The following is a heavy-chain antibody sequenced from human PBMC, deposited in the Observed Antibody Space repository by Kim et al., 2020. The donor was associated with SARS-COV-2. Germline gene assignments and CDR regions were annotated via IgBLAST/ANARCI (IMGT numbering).Heavy chain of an antibody. D-gene: IGHD5-12*01. CDR3: ARDADYSGYGYFDY. CDR1: GFTFSSYS. Sequence: GGSLRLSCAASGFTFSSYSMNWVRQAPGKGLEWVSSISSSSSYIYYADSVKGRFTISRDNAKNSLYLQMNSLRAEDTAVYYCARDADYSGYGYFDYWGQGTLVTVSS. CDR2: ISSSSSYI. J-gene: IGHJ4*02. V-gene: IGHV3-21*01.